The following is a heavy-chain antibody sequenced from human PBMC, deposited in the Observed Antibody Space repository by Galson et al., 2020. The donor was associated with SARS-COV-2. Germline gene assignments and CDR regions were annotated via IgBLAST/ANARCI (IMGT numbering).Heavy chain of an antibody. D-gene: IGHD4-17*01. CDR1: DATMSSYY. Sequence: ETSETLSLTCSASDATMSSYYRSWIRQPPGKGLEWIGYISNSGSTSYNPSLRSRITISVNLTKNQLSLKVTSVTAADKAVYYWARDPAPLYGDNYYYGMDVWGRGTTVTVSS. J-gene: IGHJ6*02. CDR2: ISNSGST. CDR3: ARDPAPLYGDNYYYGMDV. V-gene: IGHV4-59*01.